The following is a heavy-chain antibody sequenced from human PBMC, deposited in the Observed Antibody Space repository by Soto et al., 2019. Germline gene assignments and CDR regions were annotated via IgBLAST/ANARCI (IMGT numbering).Heavy chain of an antibody. CDR3: AKDGESSSWYNWFAP. Sequence: QTGGSLRLSCAASGFTFSSYAMSWVRQAPGKGLEWVSAISGSGGSTYYADSVKGRFTISRDNSENTLYLQMNSLRAEDTAVYYCAKDGESSSWYNWFAPWGQGTLVTVSS. V-gene: IGHV3-23*01. CDR2: ISGSGGST. D-gene: IGHD6-13*01. CDR1: GFTFSSYA. J-gene: IGHJ5*02.